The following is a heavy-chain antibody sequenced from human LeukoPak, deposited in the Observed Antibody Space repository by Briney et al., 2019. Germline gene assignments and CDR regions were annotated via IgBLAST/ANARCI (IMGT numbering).Heavy chain of an antibody. J-gene: IGHJ6*03. V-gene: IGHV1-69*02. D-gene: IGHD2-2*03. Sequence: GSSVKVSCKASGGTFSSYTISWVRQAPGQGLEWMGRIIPILGIANYAQKFQGRVTITADKSTSTAYMELSSLRSEDTAVYYCASGYCSSTSCCLYYMDVWGKGTTVTVSS. CDR1: GGTFSSYT. CDR2: IIPILGIA. CDR3: ASGYCSSTSCCLYYMDV.